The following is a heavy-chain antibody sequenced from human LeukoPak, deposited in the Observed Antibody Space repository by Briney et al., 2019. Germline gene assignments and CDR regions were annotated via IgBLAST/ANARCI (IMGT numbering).Heavy chain of an antibody. V-gene: IGHV5-51*01. J-gene: IGHJ4*02. D-gene: IGHD3-10*01. CDR2: FYPVDSDT. Sequence: GGAPKISCKGSGYRFPTYWIARVRQMPGKGLEWMGIFYPVDSDTKYSPSFQGQVTISADKSIDTAYPQWSALKGSDTAMYFCARVLGSGSYLYYFDYWGQGTLVTVSS. CDR1: GYRFPTYW. CDR3: ARVLGSGSYLYYFDY.